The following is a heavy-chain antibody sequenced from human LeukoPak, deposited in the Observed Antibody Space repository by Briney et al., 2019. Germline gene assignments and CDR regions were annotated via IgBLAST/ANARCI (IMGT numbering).Heavy chain of an antibody. CDR2: IGFAGDT. Sequence: GGSLRFSCAASGFTFSNYDMHWVRQTLGKGLEWVSIIGFAGDTYYPGSVRGRFTISRENAKNSLYLQMNSLRVEDTALYFFARGADAAYDYWGQGTLVTVSS. CDR3: ARGADAAYDY. CDR1: GFTFSNYD. V-gene: IGHV3-13*04. J-gene: IGHJ4*02. D-gene: IGHD1-26*01.